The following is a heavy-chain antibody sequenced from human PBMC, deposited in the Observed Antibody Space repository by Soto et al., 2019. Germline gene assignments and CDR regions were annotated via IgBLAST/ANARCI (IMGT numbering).Heavy chain of an antibody. J-gene: IGHJ5*02. CDR1: GASISGFY. CDR2: IYATGTT. V-gene: IGHV4-4*07. Sequence: SETLSLTCTVSGASISGFYWSWIRKSAGKGLEWIGRIYATGTTDYNPSLKSRVMMSVDTSKKQFSLKLRSVTAADTAVYYCVRDGTKTLRDWLDPWGQGIPVTVSS. CDR3: VRDGTKTLRDWLDP. D-gene: IGHD1-1*01.